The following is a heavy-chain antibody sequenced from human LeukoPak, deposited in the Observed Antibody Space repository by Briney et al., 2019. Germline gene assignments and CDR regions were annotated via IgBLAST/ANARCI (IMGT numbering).Heavy chain of an antibody. Sequence: GGSLRLSCAASGFTFSDYTMNWVRQAPGKGLEWVSSIIPSGSYMYYADSLKGRFTISRDNARNSLYLQMNSLRVEDTAVYYCVRGGDSYDCWGRGTLVTVSS. CDR1: GFTFSDYT. J-gene: IGHJ4*02. V-gene: IGHV3-21*01. CDR3: VRGGDSYDC. CDR2: IIPSGSYM.